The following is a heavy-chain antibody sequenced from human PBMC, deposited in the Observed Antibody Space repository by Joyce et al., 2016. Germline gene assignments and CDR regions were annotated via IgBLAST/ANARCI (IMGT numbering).Heavy chain of an antibody. J-gene: IGHJ4*02. CDR1: GLTLSNYG. Sequence: QVQLVESGGGVVQPGRSLRLSCAASGLTLSNYGVHGVRQAPGKGLEWVAVISYDGIYKYDADSGKGRFTISRDNSKSTVFLEMNSLRAEDTAVYYCAKILTATYSSGWFLDYWGQGTLVTVSS. CDR3: AKILTATYSSGWFLDY. CDR2: ISYDGIYK. D-gene: IGHD6-25*01. V-gene: IGHV3-30*18.